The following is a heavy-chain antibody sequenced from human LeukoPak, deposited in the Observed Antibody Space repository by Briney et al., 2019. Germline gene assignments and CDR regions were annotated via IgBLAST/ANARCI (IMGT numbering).Heavy chain of an antibody. J-gene: IGHJ4*02. D-gene: IGHD4-17*01. V-gene: IGHV1-24*01. CDR2: FDPEDGET. CDR3: ATGVTTVTTLTLDY. CDR1: GYTFTSYG. Sequence: PRASVKVSCKASGYTFTSYGISWVRQAPGQGLEWMGGFDPEDGETIYAQKFQGRVTMTEDTSTDTAYMELSSLRSEDTAVYYCATGVTTVTTLTLDYWGQGTLVTVSS.